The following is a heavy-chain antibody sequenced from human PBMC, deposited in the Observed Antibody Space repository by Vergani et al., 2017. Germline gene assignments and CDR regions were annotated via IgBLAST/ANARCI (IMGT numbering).Heavy chain of an antibody. CDR2: FDPEDGET. V-gene: IGHV1-24*01. Sequence: QVQLVESGGGVVQPGGSLRLSCAASGFTFSSYGMHWVRQAPGKGLEWMGGFDPEDGETIYAQKFQGRVTMTEDTSTDTAYMELSSLRSEDTAVYYCATDLPEWELPRGGIFDYWGQGTLVTVSS. D-gene: IGHD1-26*01. CDR3: ATDLPEWELPRGGIFDY. CDR1: GFTFSSYG. J-gene: IGHJ4*02.